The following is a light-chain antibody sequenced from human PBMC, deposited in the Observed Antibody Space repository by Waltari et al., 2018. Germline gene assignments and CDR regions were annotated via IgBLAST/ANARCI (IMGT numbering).Light chain of an antibody. V-gene: IGKV3D-15*01. CDR2: HAS. Sequence: ETVVTQSPGTLSVSPGESATLSCRTSLSIGSNLAWYQQKPGQSPRLLIYHASTRATGIPARFSGSGSETEFTLTISSLQSEDSAVYYCQQYNNWPPGTFGQGTRVEV. J-gene: IGKJ1*01. CDR3: QQYNNWPPGT. CDR1: LSIGSN.